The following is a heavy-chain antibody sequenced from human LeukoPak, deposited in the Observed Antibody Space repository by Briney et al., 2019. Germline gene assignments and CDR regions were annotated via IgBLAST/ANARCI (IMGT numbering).Heavy chain of an antibody. CDR2: ISSSSTI. Sequence: GGSLRLSCAASGFTFSSHSMKWVRQAPGKGLEWVSYISSSSTIYYADSVKGRFTISRDNAKNSLYLQMNSLRAEDTAVYYCARGAYYYEDWGQGTLVTVFS. J-gene: IGHJ4*02. CDR3: ARGAYYYED. CDR1: GFTFSSHS. V-gene: IGHV3-48*01.